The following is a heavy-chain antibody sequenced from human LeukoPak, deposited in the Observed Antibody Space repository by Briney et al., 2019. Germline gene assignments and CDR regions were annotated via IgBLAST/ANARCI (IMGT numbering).Heavy chain of an antibody. Sequence: GGSLRLSCAASAFTFSSYWMSWVRQAPGNGLEWVAHIDQDGSEKYYVESMKGRITISRDTAKNLLYLQMNSLRAEDTAVYYCARDYYSYSRGSWAFDIWGQGTMVTVSS. CDR1: AFTFSSYW. CDR3: ARDYYSYSRGSWAFDI. V-gene: IGHV3-7*03. D-gene: IGHD3-22*01. CDR2: IDQDGSEK. J-gene: IGHJ3*02.